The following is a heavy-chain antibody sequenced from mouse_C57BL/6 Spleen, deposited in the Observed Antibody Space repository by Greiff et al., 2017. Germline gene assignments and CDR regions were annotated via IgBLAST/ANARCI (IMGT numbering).Heavy chain of an antibody. V-gene: IGHV1-82*01. Sequence: VKLQESGPELVKPGASVKISCKASGYAFSSSWMNWVKQRPGKGLEWIGRIYPGDGDTNYNGKFKGKATLTADKSSSTAYMQLSSLTSEDSAVYFCAKTHGSSYNFDYWGQGTTLTVSS. D-gene: IGHD1-1*01. CDR1: GYAFSSSW. CDR3: AKTHGSSYNFDY. CDR2: IYPGDGDT. J-gene: IGHJ2*01.